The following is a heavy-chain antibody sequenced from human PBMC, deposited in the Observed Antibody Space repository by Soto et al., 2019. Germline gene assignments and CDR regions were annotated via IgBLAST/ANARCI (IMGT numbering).Heavy chain of an antibody. D-gene: IGHD5-12*01. CDR2: IIPIFGTA. V-gene: IGHV1-69*13. Sequence: SVKVSCKASGGTFSSYAISWVRQAPGQGLEWMGGIIPIFGTANYAQKFQGRVTITADESTSTAYLQWSSLKASDTAMYYCAIVATTRVFDYWGQGTLVTVSS. CDR1: GGTFSSYA. J-gene: IGHJ4*02. CDR3: AIVATTRVFDY.